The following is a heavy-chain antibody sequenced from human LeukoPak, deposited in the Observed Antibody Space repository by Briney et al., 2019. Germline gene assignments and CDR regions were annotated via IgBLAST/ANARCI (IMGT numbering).Heavy chain of an antibody. D-gene: IGHD3-10*01. CDR2: TYYSEST. Sequence: PSGNLSFTGSVYAFSICGYCWSWLRQPPGKELEGCVNTYYSESTNSKPPLERRATISEDTSKTHFSVKLSPRTAAAAAVYYCARDLRWYYGSGTSWYAFDIWGQGTMVTASS. CDR1: AFSICGYC. V-gene: IGHV4-59*01. J-gene: IGHJ3*02. CDR3: ARDLRWYYGSGTSWYAFDI.